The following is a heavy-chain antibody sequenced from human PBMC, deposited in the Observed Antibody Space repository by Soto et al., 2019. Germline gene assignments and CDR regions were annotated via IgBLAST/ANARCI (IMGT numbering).Heavy chain of an antibody. D-gene: IGHD3-22*01. CDR2: INPSGGST. CDR3: ARSYDSSGYYSAGGMDV. J-gene: IGHJ6*02. V-gene: IGHV1-46*01. CDR1: GYTFTSYY. Sequence: QVQLVQSGAEVKKPGASVKVSCKASGYTFTSYYMHWVRQAPGQGLEWMGIINPSGGSTSYAQKFQGRVTMTRDTSTNTVYMELSSLRSEDTAVYYCARSYDSSGYYSAGGMDVWGQGTTVTVSS.